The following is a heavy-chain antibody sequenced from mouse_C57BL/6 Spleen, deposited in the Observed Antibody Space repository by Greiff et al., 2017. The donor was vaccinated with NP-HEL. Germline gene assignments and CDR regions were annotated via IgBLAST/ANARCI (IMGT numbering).Heavy chain of an antibody. V-gene: IGHV5-6*01. D-gene: IGHD1-1*01. CDR2: ISSGGSYT. CDR1: GFTFSSYG. Sequence: EVQLVESGGDLVKPGGSLKLSCAASGFTFSSYGMSWVRQTPDKRLEWVATISSGGSYTYYPDSVKGRFPISRDNAKNTLYLQMSSLKSEDAAMYYWARPGGSSPDWYFDVWGTGTTVTVSS. J-gene: IGHJ1*03. CDR3: ARPGGSSPDWYFDV.